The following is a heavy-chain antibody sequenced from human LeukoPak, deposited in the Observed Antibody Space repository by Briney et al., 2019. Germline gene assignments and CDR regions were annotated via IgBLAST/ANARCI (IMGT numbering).Heavy chain of an antibody. Sequence: ASVKVSCKASGYTFSDFYIHWMRQAPGQGLEWMGWINTNTGNPTYAQGFTGRFVFSLDTSVSTAYLQISSLKAEDTAVYYCARDLYDYGDPYYYYYGMDVWGQGTTVTVSS. CDR1: GYTFSDFY. CDR2: INTNTGNP. V-gene: IGHV7-4-1*02. J-gene: IGHJ6*02. CDR3: ARDLYDYGDPYYYYYGMDV. D-gene: IGHD4-17*01.